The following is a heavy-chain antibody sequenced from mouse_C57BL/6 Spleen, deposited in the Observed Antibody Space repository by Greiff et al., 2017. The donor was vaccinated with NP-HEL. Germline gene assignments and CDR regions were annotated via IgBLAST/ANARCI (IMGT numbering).Heavy chain of an antibody. CDR1: GFTFSSYG. CDR2: INSNGGST. J-gene: IGHJ2*01. Sequence: EVQGVESGGGLVQPGGSLKLSCAASGFTFSSYGMSWVRQTPDKRLELVATINSNGGSTYYQDSVKGRFTISRDNAKNTLYPQMSSLKSEDTAMYYCARMSRTINWGQGTTLTVSA. V-gene: IGHV5-6-3*01. CDR3: ARMSRTIN.